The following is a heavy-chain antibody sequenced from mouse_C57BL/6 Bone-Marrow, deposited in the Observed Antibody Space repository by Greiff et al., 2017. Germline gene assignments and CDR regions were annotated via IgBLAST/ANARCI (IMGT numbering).Heavy chain of an antibody. Sequence: VQLQESGAELARPGASVKMSCKASGYTFTSYTMHWVKQRPGQGLEWIGYINPSSGYTKYNQKFKDKATLTADKSSSTAYMQLSSLTSEDSAVYYCARGYDGYRTFDYWGKGTTLTVSS. CDR3: ARGYDGYRTFDY. D-gene: IGHD2-3*01. CDR2: INPSSGYT. V-gene: IGHV1-4*01. J-gene: IGHJ2*01. CDR1: GYTFTSYT.